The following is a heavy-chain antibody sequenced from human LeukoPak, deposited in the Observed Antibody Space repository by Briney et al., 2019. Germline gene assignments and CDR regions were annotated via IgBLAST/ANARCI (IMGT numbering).Heavy chain of an antibody. CDR2: ISGSGGST. V-gene: IGHV3-23*01. CDR3: AKGSSSYYFAFDI. Sequence: GGSLGLSWAASGFTFSNYAMSWSRKAPGKGLDWASGISGSGGSTYYADSVKGRFTISRDNSKNTLYLQMNSLRAEDTAVYYCAKGSSSYYFAFDIWGQGTMVTVSS. CDR1: GFTFSNYA. J-gene: IGHJ3*02. D-gene: IGHD6-13*01.